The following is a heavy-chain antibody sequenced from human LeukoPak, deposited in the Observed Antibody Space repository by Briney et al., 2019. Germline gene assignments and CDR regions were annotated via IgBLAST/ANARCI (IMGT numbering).Heavy chain of an antibody. V-gene: IGHV3-21*01. J-gene: IGHJ4*02. Sequence: PGGSLRLSCAASGFTFSSYSMNWVRQAPGKGLEWVSSISSSSSYIYYADSVKGRFTISRDNAKNSLYLQMNSLRAEDTAVYYCARDSTVLGIYFDYWGQGTLVTVSS. CDR3: ARDSTVLGIYFDY. CDR1: GFTFSSYS. CDR2: ISSSSSYI. D-gene: IGHD2-2*01.